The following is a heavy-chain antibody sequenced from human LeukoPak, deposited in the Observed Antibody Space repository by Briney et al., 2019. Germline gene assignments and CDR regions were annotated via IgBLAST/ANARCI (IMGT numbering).Heavy chain of an antibody. D-gene: IGHD3-10*01. CDR3: ARDRTVRGVIRNWFDP. V-gene: IGHV1-3*01. Sequence: ASVKVSCKASGYTFISYAMHWGRQAPGQRLEWMGWINVGNGNTKYSQKFQGRVTITRDTSASTVYMELSSLRSEDTAVYYCARDRTVRGVIRNWFDPWGQGTLVTVSS. CDR1: GYTFISYA. J-gene: IGHJ5*02. CDR2: INVGNGNT.